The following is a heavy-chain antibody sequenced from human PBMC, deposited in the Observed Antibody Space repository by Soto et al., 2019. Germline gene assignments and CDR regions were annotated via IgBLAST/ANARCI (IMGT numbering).Heavy chain of an antibody. D-gene: IGHD4-4*01. Sequence: PGGSRRLSCEASGFTFGNFAMSWVRQAPGKGLEWVSAISPSGVTTYYADSVKGRFTISRDNSKDTLYLQMNSLRAEDTAIYYCAKTDYSNYAPDYWGQGTLVTVSS. J-gene: IGHJ4*02. CDR2: ISPSGVTT. V-gene: IGHV3-23*01. CDR1: GFTFGNFA. CDR3: AKTDYSNYAPDY.